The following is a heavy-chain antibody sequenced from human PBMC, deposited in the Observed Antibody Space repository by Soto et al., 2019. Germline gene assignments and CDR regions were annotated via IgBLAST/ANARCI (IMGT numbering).Heavy chain of an antibody. Sequence: QVQLQESGPGLVKPSGTLSLTCAVSGDSISSPKWWTWLRQPPGKGLEWIGDLLHSGTTNYNPSFKSRVPLSVAKPRNQFSLKLTSVTAADTALYYCAYSSGWYRHDVWGQGTSVTVSS. CDR1: GDSISSPKW. CDR2: LLHSGTT. CDR3: AYSSGWYRHDV. V-gene: IGHV4-4*02. J-gene: IGHJ3*01. D-gene: IGHD6-19*01.